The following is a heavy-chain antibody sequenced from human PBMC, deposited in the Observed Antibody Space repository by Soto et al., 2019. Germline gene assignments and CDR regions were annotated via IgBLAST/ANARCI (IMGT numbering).Heavy chain of an antibody. CDR2: TYYRSKWYN. D-gene: IGHD3-3*01. J-gene: IGHJ6*03. Sequence: SQTLSLTCAISGDSVSSNSAAWNWIRQSPSRGLEWLGRTYYRSKWYNDYAVSVKSRITINPDTSKNQFSLQLNSVTPEDTAVYYCARDKYYDFWSGYEYYYYMDVWGKGTTVTVSS. V-gene: IGHV6-1*01. CDR1: GDSVSSNSAA. CDR3: ARDKYYDFWSGYEYYYYMDV.